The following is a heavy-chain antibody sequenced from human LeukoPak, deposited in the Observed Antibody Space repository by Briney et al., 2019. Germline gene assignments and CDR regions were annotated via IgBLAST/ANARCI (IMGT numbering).Heavy chain of an antibody. CDR1: GYTFTSYG. J-gene: IGHJ6*03. CDR3: ARGTLDTAMVHYYYYYYMDV. V-gene: IGHV1-18*01. CDR2: ISAYNGNT. Sequence: ASVKVSCKASGYTFTSYGISWVRQAPGQGLEWMGWISAYNGNTNYAQKFQGRVTITRNTSISTAYMELSSLRSEDTAVYYCARGTLDTAMVHYYYYYYMDVWGKGTTVTVSS. D-gene: IGHD5-18*01.